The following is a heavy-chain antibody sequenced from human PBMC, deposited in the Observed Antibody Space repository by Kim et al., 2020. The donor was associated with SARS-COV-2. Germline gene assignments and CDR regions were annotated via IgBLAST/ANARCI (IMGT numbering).Heavy chain of an antibody. V-gene: IGHV1-18*01. Sequence: ASVKVSCQASGYIFTTYGINWVRQAPGQGLEWMGWISTYNGDTRYAQRFQGRVTLTTDTSTSTAYMEIKSLRPDDTAFYYCARGTTTDDYWGQGTLVNVS. CDR3: ARGTTTDDY. CDR1: GYIFTTYG. D-gene: IGHD4-17*01. J-gene: IGHJ4*02. CDR2: ISTYNGDT.